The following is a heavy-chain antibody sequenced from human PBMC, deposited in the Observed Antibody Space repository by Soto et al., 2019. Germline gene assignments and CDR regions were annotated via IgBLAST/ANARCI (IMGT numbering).Heavy chain of an antibody. Sequence: ASVKVSCKASGYTFTSYGISWVRQAPGQGLEWMGWISAYNGNTNYAQKLQGRVTMTTDTSTSTAYMELRSLRSDDTAVYYCARVDIVVVPAAMEPQYYYYGMDVWGQGTTVTVSS. J-gene: IGHJ6*02. V-gene: IGHV1-18*01. D-gene: IGHD2-2*03. CDR1: GYTFTSYG. CDR2: ISAYNGNT. CDR3: ARVDIVVVPAAMEPQYYYYGMDV.